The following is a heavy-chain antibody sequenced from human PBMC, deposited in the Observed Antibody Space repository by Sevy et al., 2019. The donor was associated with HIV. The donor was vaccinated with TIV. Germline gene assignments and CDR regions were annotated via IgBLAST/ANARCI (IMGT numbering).Heavy chain of an antibody. CDR3: TRVEGAADWGMDV. J-gene: IGHJ6*02. V-gene: IGHV3-49*04. CDR2: IRGKRNGETK. Sequence: GGSLRLSCSPSGFIFGDYTVSWVRQAPGKGLEWIAFIRGKRNGETKEYAASVRGRCTISRDDSKSIAYLQMNSLKTEDTAVYYCTRVEGAADWGMDVWGQGTTVTVSS. D-gene: IGHD1-26*01. CDR1: GFIFGDYT.